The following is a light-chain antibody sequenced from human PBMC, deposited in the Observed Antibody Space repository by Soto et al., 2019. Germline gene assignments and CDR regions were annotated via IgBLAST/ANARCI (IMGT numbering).Light chain of an antibody. CDR2: DAS. Sequence: IVLTQSPATLSLPPGIRATLSCRASQSVSSYLAWYQQKPGQAPRLLIYDASNRATGIPARFSGSGSGTDFTLTISSLEPEDFAVYYCQQRSNWPPWTFGQGTKVDIK. CDR3: QQRSNWPPWT. J-gene: IGKJ1*01. V-gene: IGKV3-11*01. CDR1: QSVSSY.